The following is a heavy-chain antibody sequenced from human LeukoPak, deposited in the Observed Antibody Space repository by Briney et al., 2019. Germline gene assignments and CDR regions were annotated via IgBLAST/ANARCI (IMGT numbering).Heavy chain of an antibody. D-gene: IGHD6-19*01. CDR2: IYHSGST. V-gene: IGHV4-4*02. CDR1: GGSISSSNW. J-gene: IGHJ4*02. CDR3: ARAVAVTGGWLISIDY. Sequence: SETLSLTCAVSGGSISSSNWWSWVRQPPGKGLEWIGEIYHSGSTNYNPSLKSRVTISVDKSKNQFSLKLSSVTAADTAVYYCARAVAVTGGWLISIDYWGQGTLVTVSS.